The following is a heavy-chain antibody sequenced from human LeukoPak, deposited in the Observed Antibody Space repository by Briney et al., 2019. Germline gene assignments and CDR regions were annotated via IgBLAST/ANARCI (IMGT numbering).Heavy chain of an antibody. CDR1: GFTLSGYF. Sequence: GGSLRLSCAASGFTLSGYFMSWVRQAPGEGLEWVASIKGDGSEKYYVDSVKGRFTISRDNAKNSLYLQMNSLRAEDTAVYYCARDRGWRSSGYYLYHFDFWGQGTLVTVSS. J-gene: IGHJ4*02. CDR3: ARDRGWRSSGYYLYHFDF. V-gene: IGHV3-7*01. CDR2: IKGDGSEK. D-gene: IGHD3-22*01.